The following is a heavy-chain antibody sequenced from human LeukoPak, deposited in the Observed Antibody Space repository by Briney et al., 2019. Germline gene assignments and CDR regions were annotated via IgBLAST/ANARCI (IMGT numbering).Heavy chain of an antibody. CDR1: GFTFSTYG. J-gene: IGHJ4*02. Sequence: PGGSLRLSCAASGFTFSTYGMHWVRQAPGKGLEWVALISYDGSSKYYADSVKGRFTISRDNSKNTLYLQMNSLRAEDTAVYYCAKANNIVVVPAAMEFDYWGQGTLVTVSS. CDR3: AKANNIVVVPAAMEFDY. V-gene: IGHV3-30*18. D-gene: IGHD2-2*01. CDR2: ISYDGSSK.